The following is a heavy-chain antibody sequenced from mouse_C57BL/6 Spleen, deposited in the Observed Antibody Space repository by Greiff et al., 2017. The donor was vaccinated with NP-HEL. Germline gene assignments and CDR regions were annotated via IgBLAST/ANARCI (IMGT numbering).Heavy chain of an antibody. CDR1: GYTFTSYW. J-gene: IGHJ2*01. CDR3: ALIYDGYP. CDR2: IHPNSGST. Sequence: VKLQESGAELVKPGASVKLSCKASGYTFTSYWMHWVKQRPGQGLEWIGMIHPNSGSTNYNEKFKSKATLTVDKSSSTAYMQLSSLTSEDSAVYYCALIYDGYPWGQGTTLTVSS. V-gene: IGHV1-64*01. D-gene: IGHD2-3*01.